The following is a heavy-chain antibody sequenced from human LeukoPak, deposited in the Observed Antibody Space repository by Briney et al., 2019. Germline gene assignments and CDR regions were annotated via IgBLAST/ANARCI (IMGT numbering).Heavy chain of an antibody. J-gene: IGHJ4*02. CDR2: IKQDGSEK. D-gene: IGHD1-26*01. Sequence: GGSLRLSCAASGFTFSSYWMSWVRQAPGKGLEWVANIKQDGSEKYYVDSVKGRFTISRDDAKNSLYLQMNSLRAEDTAVYYCARSTIALVFDYWGQGTLVTVSS. CDR1: GFTFSSYW. CDR3: ARSTIALVFDY. V-gene: IGHV3-7*05.